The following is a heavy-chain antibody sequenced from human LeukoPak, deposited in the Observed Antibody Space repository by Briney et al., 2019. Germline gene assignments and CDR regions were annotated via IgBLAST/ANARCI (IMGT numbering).Heavy chain of an antibody. J-gene: IGHJ6*03. D-gene: IGHD1-26*01. V-gene: IGHV5-51*01. CDR3: ARRARAPQSRIRAYYYMDV. CDR2: IYPGDSDT. Sequence: GESLKISCKGSGYSFTSYWIGWVRQMPGKGLEWMGIIYPGDSDTRYSPSFQGQVTISADKSISTAYLQWSSLKASDTAMYYCARRARAPQSRIRAYYYMDVWGKGTTVTVSS. CDR1: GYSFTSYW.